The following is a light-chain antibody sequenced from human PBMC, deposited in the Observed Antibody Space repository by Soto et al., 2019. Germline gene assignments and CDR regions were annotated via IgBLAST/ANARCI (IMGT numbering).Light chain of an antibody. J-gene: IGKJ5*01. CDR2: ASA. V-gene: IGKV3-20*01. CDR3: QHYVKRSPIT. Sequence: DMVLTQSPAPLSFSPVERATSSSHTSQSRGSTCLAWYQHTPGQAPRLLIYASANRATGIPDRFSGSASGTDFTLTINRLEPEDFALYYCQHYVKRSPITFGQGTRLEN. CDR1: QSRGSTC.